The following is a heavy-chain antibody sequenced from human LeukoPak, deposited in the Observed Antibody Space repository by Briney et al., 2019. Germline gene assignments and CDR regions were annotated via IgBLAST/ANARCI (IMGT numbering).Heavy chain of an antibody. CDR2: IRYDGSNK. V-gene: IGHV3-30*02. CDR3: AKDRGSVSYLEDY. J-gene: IGHJ4*02. CDR1: GFTFSSYG. D-gene: IGHD3-10*01. Sequence: PGGSLRLSCAASGFTFSSYGMHWVRQAPGKGGEGVAFIRYDGSNKYYEDSVKGRFTISRDNSKNTLYLQMNSLRAEDTAVYYCAKDRGSVSYLEDYWGQGTLVTVSS.